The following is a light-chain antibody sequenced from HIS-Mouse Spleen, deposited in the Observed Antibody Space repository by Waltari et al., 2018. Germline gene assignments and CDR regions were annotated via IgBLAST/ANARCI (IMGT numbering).Light chain of an antibody. Sequence: SYELTQPPSVSVSPGQTARHTCSGDALPKKYAYWYQQKSGQAPVLVIYEDSKRPSGIPEGFSGSSSGTMATLTISGAQVEDEADYYCYSTDSSGNHRVFGGGTKLTVL. J-gene: IGLJ2*01. CDR1: ALPKKY. CDR2: EDS. V-gene: IGLV3-10*01. CDR3: YSTDSSGNHRV.